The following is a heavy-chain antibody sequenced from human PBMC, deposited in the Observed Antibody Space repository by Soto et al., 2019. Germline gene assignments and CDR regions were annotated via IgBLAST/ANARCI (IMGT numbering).Heavy chain of an antibody. CDR2: ISSSSSYI. J-gene: IGHJ6*02. V-gene: IGHV3-21*01. D-gene: IGHD3-22*01. Sequence: GGSLRLSCAASGFTFSSYSMNWVRQAPGKGLEWVSSISSSSSYIYYADSVKGRLTISRDNAKNSLYLQMNSLRAEDTAVYYCARGNLPYYYDSSGYYRPMDVWGQGTTVTVSS. CDR1: GFTFSSYS. CDR3: ARGNLPYYYDSSGYYRPMDV.